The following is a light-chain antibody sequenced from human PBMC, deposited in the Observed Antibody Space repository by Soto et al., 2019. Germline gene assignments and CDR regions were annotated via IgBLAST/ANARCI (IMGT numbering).Light chain of an antibody. J-gene: IGKJ5*01. CDR1: QSVSSN. CDR3: QQYRRSTIT. V-gene: IGKV3-20*01. Sequence: EIVQTQSPATRSGSPRATATHSRMASQSVSSNLAWYQQKPGQAPRLLIYGAYTRATGIPARFSGSGSGTDFSLTISRLEPEDFAVYDCQQYRRSTITGGQGTRLEI. CDR2: GAY.